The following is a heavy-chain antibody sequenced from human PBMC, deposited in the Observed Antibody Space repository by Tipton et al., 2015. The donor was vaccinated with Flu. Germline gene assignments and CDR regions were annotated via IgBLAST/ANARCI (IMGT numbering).Heavy chain of an antibody. V-gene: IGHV4-59*08. D-gene: IGHD3-10*01. Sequence: TLSLTCSVSADSISSNYWSWIRQSPGKGLEWIGYIYNTWSTNYNPSLKSRVSTSIDTSKNQFSLKLSSVTAADTAVYYCARHSGSRSYPLDYWGQGTLVTVSS. CDR3: ARHSGSRSYPLDY. CDR2: IYNTWST. CDR1: ADSISSNY. J-gene: IGHJ4*02.